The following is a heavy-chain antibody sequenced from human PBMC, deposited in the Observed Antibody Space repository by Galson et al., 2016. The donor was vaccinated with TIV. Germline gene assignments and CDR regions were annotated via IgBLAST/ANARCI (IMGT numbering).Heavy chain of an antibody. Sequence: SLRLSCAASGFTFSGYSMNWVRQAPGKGLGWVSFISSTLSDTFYADSVKGRFSISRDNTKNSGYLQMNNLSAEDMAVYYCVSSRGTDFWRNFDFCGQGTLVTVSS. CDR2: ISSTLSDT. CDR1: GFTFSGYS. CDR3: VSSRGTDFWRNFDF. D-gene: IGHD3-3*01. J-gene: IGHJ4*02. V-gene: IGHV3-21*01.